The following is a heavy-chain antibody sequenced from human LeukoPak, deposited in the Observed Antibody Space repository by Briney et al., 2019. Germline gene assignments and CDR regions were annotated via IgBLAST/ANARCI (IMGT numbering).Heavy chain of an antibody. D-gene: IGHD5-18*01. CDR1: GGSFSGYY. V-gene: IGHV4-34*01. J-gene: IGHJ6*03. CDR3: ARGLGGTAMVLYYYYYMDV. CDR2: INHSGST. Sequence: SETLSLTCAVYGGSFSGYYWSWIRQPPGKGLEWIGEINHSGSTDYNPSLKSRVTISVDTSKNQFSLKLSSVTAADTAVYYCARGLGGTAMVLYYYYYMDVWGKGTTVTVSS.